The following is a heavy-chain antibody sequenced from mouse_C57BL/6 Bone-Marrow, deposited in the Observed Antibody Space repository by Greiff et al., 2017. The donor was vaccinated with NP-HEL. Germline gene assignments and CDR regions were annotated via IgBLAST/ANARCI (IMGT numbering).Heavy chain of an antibody. J-gene: IGHJ2*01. CDR2: IDPENGDT. V-gene: IGHV14-4*01. D-gene: IGHD1-1*01. Sequence: VQLQQSGAELVRPGASVKLSCTASGFNIKDDYMHWVKQRPEQGLEWIGWIDPENGDTEYASKFQGKATITADTSSNTAYLQLSSLTSEDTAVYYCTTNYCALDGVDYWGQGTTLTVSS. CDR3: TTNYCALDGVDY. CDR1: GFNIKDDY.